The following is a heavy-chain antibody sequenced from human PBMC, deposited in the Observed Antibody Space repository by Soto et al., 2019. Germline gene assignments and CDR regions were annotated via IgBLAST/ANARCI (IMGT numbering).Heavy chain of an antibody. Sequence: SETLSLTCTVSGDSISNGDYYWSWIRQPPGRGLEWIGYIDSSGSTYYDPSLKSRLTMSVDMSKNQFSLRLTSVTAADTAVYYCASRYLYWGQGLLVTVSS. CDR2: IDSSGST. D-gene: IGHD3-16*02. V-gene: IGHV4-30-4*01. CDR3: ASRYLY. CDR1: GDSISNGDYY. J-gene: IGHJ4*02.